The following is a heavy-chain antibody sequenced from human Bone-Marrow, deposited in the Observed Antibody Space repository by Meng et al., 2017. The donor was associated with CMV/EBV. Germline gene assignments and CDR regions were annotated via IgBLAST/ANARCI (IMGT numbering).Heavy chain of an antibody. V-gene: IGHV4-39*07. J-gene: IGHJ6*02. D-gene: IGHD2-21*01. CDR3: ARLSMSGMDV. CDR1: GGSISSSSYY. CDR2: IYYSGST. Sequence: LRLSCTVSGGSISSSSYYWGWIRQPPGKGLEWIGSIYYSGSTYYNPSLKSRVTISVDTSKNQFSLKLSSVTAADTAVYYCARLSMSGMDVWGQGTTVTVSS.